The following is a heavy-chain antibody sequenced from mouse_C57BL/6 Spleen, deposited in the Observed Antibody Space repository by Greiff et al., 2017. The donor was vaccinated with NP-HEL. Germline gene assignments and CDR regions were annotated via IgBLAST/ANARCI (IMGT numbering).Heavy chain of an antibody. Sequence: EVQLQQSGAELVRPGASVKLSCTASGFNIKDDYMHWVKQRPEQGLEWIGWIDPENGDTEYASKFQGKATITADTSSNTAYLQLSSLTSEDTAVYYCTTGLRLRRNYWGQGTTLTVSS. CDR3: TTGLRLRRNY. CDR2: IDPENGDT. J-gene: IGHJ2*01. CDR1: GFNIKDDY. V-gene: IGHV14-4*01. D-gene: IGHD2-4*01.